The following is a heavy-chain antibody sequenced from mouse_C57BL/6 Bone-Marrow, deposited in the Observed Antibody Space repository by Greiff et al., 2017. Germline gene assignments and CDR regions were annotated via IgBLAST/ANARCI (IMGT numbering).Heavy chain of an antibody. CDR3: VRGGDYYGSSYGDY. Sequence: EVKLLESGGGLVQPKGSSKLSCAASGFTFNTYAMHWVRQAPGKGLEWVARIRSKSSNYATYYADSVKDRFTISRDDSQSMLYLQMNNLKTEDTAMYYCVRGGDYYGSSYGDYWGQGTTLTVSS. D-gene: IGHD1-1*01. CDR2: IRSKSSNYAT. V-gene: IGHV10-3*01. J-gene: IGHJ2*01. CDR1: GFTFNTYA.